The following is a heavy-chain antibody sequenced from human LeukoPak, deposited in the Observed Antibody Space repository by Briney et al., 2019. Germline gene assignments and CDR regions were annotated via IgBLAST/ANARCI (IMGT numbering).Heavy chain of an antibody. V-gene: IGHV3-23*01. CDR2: ISGSGGST. CDR3: ARDQRGLRGSFDY. CDR1: GFTFSSYA. D-gene: IGHD5-12*01. J-gene: IGHJ4*02. Sequence: AGGSLRLSCAASGFTFSSYAMSWVRQAPGKGLEWVSAISGSGGSTYYADSVKGRFTISRDNAKDSLYLQMSSLRAEDTAVYYCARDQRGLRGSFDYWGQGTLVTVSS.